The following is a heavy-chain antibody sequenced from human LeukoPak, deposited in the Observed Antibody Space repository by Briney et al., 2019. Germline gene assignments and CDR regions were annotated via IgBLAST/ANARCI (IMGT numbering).Heavy chain of an antibody. V-gene: IGHV1-2*02. Sequence: ASVKVSCKASGYIFTRYYMHWVRQAPGQGLEWMGWINLNSGGTNYAQKFQGRVTMTRDTSISTAYMELSRLRSDDTAVYYCARVGVYSYGYTFDYWGQGTLVTVSS. J-gene: IGHJ4*02. CDR2: INLNSGGT. CDR3: ARVGVYSYGYTFDY. D-gene: IGHD5-18*01. CDR1: GYIFTRYY.